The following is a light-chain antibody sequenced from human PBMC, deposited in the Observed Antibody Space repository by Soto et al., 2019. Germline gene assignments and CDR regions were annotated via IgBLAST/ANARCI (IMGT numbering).Light chain of an antibody. CDR2: EVS. Sequence: QSALTQPASVSGSPGQSITISCTGTSSDVGGYNYVSWYQHHPGKASKLIIYEVSDRPSGVSNRFSGSKSGNTASLTISGLQAEDEADYYCNSYTSSSTLVFGGGTKLTVL. J-gene: IGLJ2*01. V-gene: IGLV2-14*01. CDR1: SSDVGGYNY. CDR3: NSYTSSSTLV.